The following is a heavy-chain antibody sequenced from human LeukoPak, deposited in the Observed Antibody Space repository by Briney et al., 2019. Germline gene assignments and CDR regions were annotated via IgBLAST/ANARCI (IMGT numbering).Heavy chain of an antibody. V-gene: IGHV4-59*08. Sequence: SETLSLTCTVSGVSISTYYWTWIRQPPGKGLEWIGYISYSGSTNYNPSLKSRVTISVDTSKNQFSLRLSSVTAADTAVYYCVRVNYGSGSFSSCFDPWGQGTLVTVSS. CDR3: VRVNYGSGSFSSCFDP. CDR1: GVSISTYY. J-gene: IGHJ5*02. CDR2: ISYSGST. D-gene: IGHD3-10*01.